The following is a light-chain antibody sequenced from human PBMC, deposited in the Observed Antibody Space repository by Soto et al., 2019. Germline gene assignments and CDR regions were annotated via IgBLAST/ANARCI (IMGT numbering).Light chain of an antibody. J-gene: IGLJ3*02. Sequence: QSVLTQPPSVSAAPGQMVTISCSGSSSNIGYNYVSWYRHLPGTAPKLLIYENTKRPSGIPDRFSGSKSGTSATLGITGLQTEDEADYYCGTWDTSLDIGVFGGGTKVTVL. CDR1: SSNIGYNY. CDR2: ENT. CDR3: GTWDTSLDIGV. V-gene: IGLV1-51*01.